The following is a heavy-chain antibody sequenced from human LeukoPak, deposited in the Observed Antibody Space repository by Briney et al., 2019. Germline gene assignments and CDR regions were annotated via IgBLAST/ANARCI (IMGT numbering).Heavy chain of an antibody. CDR1: GGSISSSSYY. V-gene: IGHV4-39*01. CDR2: IYYSGST. J-gene: IGHJ4*02. Sequence: SETLSLTCTVSGGSISSSSYYWGWIRQPPGKGLEWIGSIYYSGSTYYNPSLKSRVTISVNTSKNQFSLKLSSVTAADTAVYYCASIGWAPDYWGQGTLVTVSS. D-gene: IGHD1-26*01. CDR3: ASIGWAPDY.